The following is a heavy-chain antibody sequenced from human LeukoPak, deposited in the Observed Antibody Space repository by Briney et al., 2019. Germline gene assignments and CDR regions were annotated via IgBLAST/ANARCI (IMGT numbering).Heavy chain of an antibody. CDR3: AKDMYSSGRLFDY. CDR2: ISWNSGSI. Sequence: GGSLRLSCAASGLTFDDYAMHWVRQAPGKGLEWVPGISWNSGSIGYADSVKGRFTISRDNAKNPLYLQMNSLRAEDTALYYCAKDMYSSGRLFDYWGQGTLVTVSS. CDR1: GLTFDDYA. D-gene: IGHD6-19*01. V-gene: IGHV3-9*01. J-gene: IGHJ4*02.